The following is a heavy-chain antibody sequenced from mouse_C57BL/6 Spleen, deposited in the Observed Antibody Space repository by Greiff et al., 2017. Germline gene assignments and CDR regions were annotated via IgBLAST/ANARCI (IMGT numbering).Heavy chain of an antibody. CDR1: GFTFSDYY. V-gene: IGHV5-16*01. Sequence: EVKVVESEGGLVQPGSSMKLSCTASGFTFSDYYMAWVRQVPEKGLEWVENINYDGSSTYYLDSLKSRNIITRDNANNIPYLQMSSLKSEDSATYYCERGHYYGSNVDDWGQGTSVTVSS. CDR3: ERGHYYGSNVDD. J-gene: IGHJ4*01. CDR2: INYDGSST. D-gene: IGHD1-1*01.